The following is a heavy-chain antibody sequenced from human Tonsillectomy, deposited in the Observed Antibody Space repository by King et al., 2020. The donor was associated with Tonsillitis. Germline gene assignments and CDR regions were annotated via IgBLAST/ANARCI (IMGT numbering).Heavy chain of an antibody. CDR2: LNSDGSST. J-gene: IGHJ4*02. CDR1: GFTFSSYW. CDR3: GRDLGYDFWSGFDY. V-gene: IGHV3-74*03. D-gene: IGHD3-3*01. Sequence: VQLVESGGGLVQPGGSLRLSCAASGFTFSSYWMHWVRQAPGKGLVWVSRLNSDGSSTAYADSVKGRVTISRDNAKNPLYLQMNSLGAEDTAVDYCGRDLGYDFWSGFDYWGQGTLVTVSS.